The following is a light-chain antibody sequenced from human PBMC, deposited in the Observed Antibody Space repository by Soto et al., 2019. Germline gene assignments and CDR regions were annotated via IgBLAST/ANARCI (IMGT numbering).Light chain of an antibody. CDR3: SSYTSSSTLGHVV. Sequence: QSALTQPASVSGSPGQSITISCTGTSSDVGGYNYVSWCQQHPGKAPKLMIYDVSNRPSGVSNRFSGSKSGNTASLTISGLQAEAEADYYCSSYTSSSTLGHVVFGGGTKLTVL. V-gene: IGLV2-14*01. J-gene: IGLJ2*01. CDR1: SSDVGGYNY. CDR2: DVS.